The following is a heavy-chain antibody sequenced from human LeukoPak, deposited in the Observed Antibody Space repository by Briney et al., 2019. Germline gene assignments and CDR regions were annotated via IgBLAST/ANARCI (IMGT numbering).Heavy chain of an antibody. CDR2: IKRDGSEK. V-gene: IGHV3-7*01. CDR1: GFTFSSYW. D-gene: IGHD3-10*01. J-gene: IGHJ5*02. CDR3: ATDLIHYYASGAKT. Sequence: GGSLRLSCAASGFTFSSYWMTWVRQAPGKGLEWVGNIKRDGSEKYYVDSVKGRFTISRDNAKNSLYLQMNSLRAEDTAVYYCATDLIHYYASGAKTWGQGTLVTVSS.